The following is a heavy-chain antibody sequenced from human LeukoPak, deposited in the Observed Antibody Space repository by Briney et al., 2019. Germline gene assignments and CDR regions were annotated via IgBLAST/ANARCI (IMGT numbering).Heavy chain of an antibody. D-gene: IGHD6-13*01. CDR1: GYTFTGYY. CDR2: INPNSGGT. Sequence: ASVKVSCKASGYTFTGYYMHWVRQAPGQGLGWMGWINPNSGGTNYAQKFQGRVTMTRDTSISTAYVELSRLRPDDTAVYYCARDGLIAAAGTNWFDPWGQGTLVTVSS. V-gene: IGHV1-2*02. J-gene: IGHJ5*02. CDR3: ARDGLIAAAGTNWFDP.